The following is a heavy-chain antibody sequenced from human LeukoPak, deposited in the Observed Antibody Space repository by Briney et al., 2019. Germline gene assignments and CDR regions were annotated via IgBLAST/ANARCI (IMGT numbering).Heavy chain of an antibody. CDR3: AKDALYYYDSSGYLES. D-gene: IGHD3-22*01. V-gene: IGHV3-9*01. Sequence: GGPLRLSCAASGFSFDDYAMHWVRQAPGKGLEWVSGITYHSGTIGYAESVQGRFIISRDNAKNSLHLQMNNLRPEDTAVYYCAKDALYYYDSSGYLESWGQGTLVTVSS. CDR2: ITYHSGTI. CDR1: GFSFDDYA. J-gene: IGHJ5*02.